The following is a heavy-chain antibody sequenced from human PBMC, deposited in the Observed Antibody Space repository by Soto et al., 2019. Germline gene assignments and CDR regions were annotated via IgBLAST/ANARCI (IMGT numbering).Heavy chain of an antibody. D-gene: IGHD5-12*01. CDR2: IYYSGST. Sequence: QLQLQESGPGLVKPSETLSLTCTVSGGSISSSSYYWGWIRQPPGKGLEWIGSIYYSGSTYYNPSLKSRVTIPVDTSKNQFSLKLSSVTAADKAVYYCARHDVATVHLDYWGQGTLVTVSS. CDR1: GGSISSSSYY. CDR3: ARHDVATVHLDY. V-gene: IGHV4-39*01. J-gene: IGHJ4*02.